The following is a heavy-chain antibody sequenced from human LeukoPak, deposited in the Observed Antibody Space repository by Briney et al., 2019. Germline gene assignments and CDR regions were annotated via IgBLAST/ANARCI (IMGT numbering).Heavy chain of an antibody. CDR1: GGSLSSGRYY. CDR3: ARDVLSHSYYYMDV. J-gene: IGHJ6*03. Sequence: SETLSLTCTVSGGSLSSGRYYWSWIRQTAVKGLQWIGRIYISGSTNYSPSLKSRVTISLDTSNNQFSLNLSSVTAAVTAVYYCARDVLSHSYYYMDVWGKGTTVTVSS. CDR2: IYISGST. D-gene: IGHD5/OR15-5a*01. V-gene: IGHV4-61*02.